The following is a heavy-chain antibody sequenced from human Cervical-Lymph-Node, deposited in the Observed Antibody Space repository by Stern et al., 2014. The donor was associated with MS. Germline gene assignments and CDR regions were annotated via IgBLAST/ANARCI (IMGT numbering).Heavy chain of an antibody. J-gene: IGHJ6*02. CDR1: GFTFDDYA. V-gene: IGHV3-9*01. CDR2: ISWNSGSI. Sequence: EVQLVESGGGLVQPGRSLRLSCAASGFTFDDYAMHWVRHAPGKGLEWVSGISWNSGSIGYADSVKGRFTISRDNAKNSLYLQMNSLRAEDTALYYCAKSPSMYYYYGMDVWGQGTTVTVSS. CDR3: AKSPSMYYYYGMDV.